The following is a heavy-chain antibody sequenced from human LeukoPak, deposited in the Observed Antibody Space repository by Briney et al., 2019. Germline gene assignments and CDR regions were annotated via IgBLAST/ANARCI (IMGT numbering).Heavy chain of an antibody. CDR2: ISSNGGGT. J-gene: IGHJ4*02. V-gene: IGHV3-64D*09. CDR1: GFTFSSYA. CDR3: ARRYCSGGSCGVGPYFDY. D-gene: IGHD2-15*01. Sequence: GGSLRLSCSASGFTFSSYAMYWVRQGPGKGLEYVSAISSNGGGTYYADSVKGRFTISRGNSKNTLYLQMSSLRAEDTAVYYCARRYCSGGSCGVGPYFDYWGQGTLVTVSS.